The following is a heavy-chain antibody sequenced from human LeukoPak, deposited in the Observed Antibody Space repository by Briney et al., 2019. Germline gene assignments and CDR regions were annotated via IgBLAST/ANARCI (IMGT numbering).Heavy chain of an antibody. CDR2: VSIGGSFI. D-gene: IGHD4-17*01. CDR3: ARNKINTVTTGWYFDL. J-gene: IGHJ2*01. Sequence: GGSLRLSCAASGFTFSSYGMNWVRQAPGKGLEWVSFVSIGGSFIDYADSVKGRFTISRDDAKNSLYLEMNSLTAEDTAEYYCARNKINTVTTGWYFDLWGRGTLVSVSS. V-gene: IGHV3-21*01. CDR1: GFTFSSYG.